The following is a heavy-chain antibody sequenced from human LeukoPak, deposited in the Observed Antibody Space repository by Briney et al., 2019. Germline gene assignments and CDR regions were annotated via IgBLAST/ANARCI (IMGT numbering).Heavy chain of an antibody. Sequence: GASVKVSCKASGGTFSSYAISWVRQAPGQGLEWMGGIIPIFGTANYSQKFQGRVTITADESTSTAYMDLSSLRSEDTAMYYCARDLSMVRGVSIRGFDPWGQGTLDTVSS. CDR2: IIPIFGTA. J-gene: IGHJ5*02. CDR3: ARDLSMVRGVSIRGFDP. D-gene: IGHD3-10*01. CDR1: GGTFSSYA. V-gene: IGHV1-69*13.